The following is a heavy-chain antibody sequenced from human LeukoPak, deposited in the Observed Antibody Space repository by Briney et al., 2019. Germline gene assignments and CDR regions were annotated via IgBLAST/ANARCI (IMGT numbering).Heavy chain of an antibody. V-gene: IGHV7-4-1*02. D-gene: IGHD3-3*01. CDR3: ARDVPYYDFWSGYWGGSNNWFDP. Sequence: ALVKVSCKASGYTFTSYAMNWVRQAPGQGLEWMGWINTNTGNPTYAQGFTGRFVFSLDTSVSTAYLQISSLKAEDTAVYYCARDVPYYDFWSGYWGGSNNWFDPWGQGTLVTVSS. CDR2: INTNTGNP. J-gene: IGHJ5*02. CDR1: GYTFTSYA.